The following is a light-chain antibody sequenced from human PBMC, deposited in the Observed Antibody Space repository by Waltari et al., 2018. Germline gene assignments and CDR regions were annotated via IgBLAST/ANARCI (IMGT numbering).Light chain of an antibody. CDR1: QSISRP. V-gene: IGKV3-20*01. J-gene: IGKJ1*01. CDR3: QQYVSLPAT. Sequence: EIMLTQSPRTLSLSPGERATLSCRASQSISRPLAWYQQKPGQAPRLLIYDASTRATGIPDRVSGSGSGTDFSLTISRLEPEDSAVYYCQQYVSLPATFGQGTKVEIK. CDR2: DAS.